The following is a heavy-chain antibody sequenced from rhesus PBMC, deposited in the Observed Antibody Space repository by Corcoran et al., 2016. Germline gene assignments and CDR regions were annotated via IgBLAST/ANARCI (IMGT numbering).Heavy chain of an antibody. D-gene: IGHD6S26*01. Sequence: EVQLVESGGGLVKPGGSLRLSCAASGFPFSSYGMQRVRQAPGKGLEWVAVIWYDGRKKYYADSVKDRFTISRDNSKNMLYLQMNNLRVEDMAVYYCVRDTVPYSSGWSGDSWGQGVLVTVSS. CDR1: GFPFSSYG. V-gene: IGHV3-54*02. CDR3: VRDTVPYSSGWSGDS. J-gene: IGHJ4*01. CDR2: IWYDGRKK.